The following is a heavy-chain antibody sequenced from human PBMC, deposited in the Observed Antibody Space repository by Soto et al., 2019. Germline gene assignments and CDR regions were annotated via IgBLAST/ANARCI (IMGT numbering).Heavy chain of an antibody. Sequence: GASVKVSCKASGYTFTSYDINWVRQATGQGLEWMGWMNPNSGNTGYAQKFQGRVTMTRNTSISTAYMELSSLRSEDTAVYYCARSSCSGGSCYWDYYYGMDVWGQGTTVTVSS. CDR1: GYTFTSYD. V-gene: IGHV1-8*01. D-gene: IGHD2-15*01. CDR3: ARSSCSGGSCYWDYYYGMDV. J-gene: IGHJ6*02. CDR2: MNPNSGNT.